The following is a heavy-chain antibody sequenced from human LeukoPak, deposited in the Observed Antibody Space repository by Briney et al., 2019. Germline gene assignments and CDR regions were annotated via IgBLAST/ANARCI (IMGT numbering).Heavy chain of an antibody. V-gene: IGHV1-2*02. Sequence: GASVKVSCKASGYTFTGYYMHWVRQAPGQGLEWMGWINPNSGGTNYAQKFQGRVTMTRDTSISTAYMELSRLRSDDTAVYYCARDEKDIVVVVAALGPPSDYWGQGTLVTVSS. CDR1: GYTFTGYY. D-gene: IGHD2-15*01. CDR2: INPNSGGT. CDR3: ARDEKDIVVVVAALGPPSDY. J-gene: IGHJ4*02.